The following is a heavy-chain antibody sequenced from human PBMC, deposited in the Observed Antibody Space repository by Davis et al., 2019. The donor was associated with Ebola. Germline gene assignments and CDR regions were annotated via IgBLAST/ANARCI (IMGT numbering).Heavy chain of an antibody. J-gene: IGHJ6*02. CDR1: GFTFSGSA. Sequence: GESLKISCAASGFTFSGSAMHWVRQASGKGLEWVGRIRSKANSYATAYAASVKGRFTISRDDSKNTAYLQMNSLKTEDTAVYYCTTRTTRFIVVVPAARDYYGMDVWGQGTTVTVSS. V-gene: IGHV3-73*01. CDR3: TTRTTRFIVVVPAARDYYGMDV. CDR2: IRSKANSYAT. D-gene: IGHD2-2*01.